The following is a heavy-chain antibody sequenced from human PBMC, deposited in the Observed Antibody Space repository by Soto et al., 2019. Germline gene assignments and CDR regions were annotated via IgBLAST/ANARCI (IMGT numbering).Heavy chain of an antibody. J-gene: IGHJ4*02. Sequence: QVQLVQSGAEVKKHGAAVKVSCKASGYTFTSYDINWVRQATGQGLEWMGWMNPNSGNTGYAQKFQGRVTMNRNTSITTAYMYLSSLRSEDTAVYYCARTLYGDNVDYGGQGTLVTVSS. CDR2: MNPNSGNT. CDR3: ARTLYGDNVDY. CDR1: GYTFTSYD. V-gene: IGHV1-8*01. D-gene: IGHD4-17*01.